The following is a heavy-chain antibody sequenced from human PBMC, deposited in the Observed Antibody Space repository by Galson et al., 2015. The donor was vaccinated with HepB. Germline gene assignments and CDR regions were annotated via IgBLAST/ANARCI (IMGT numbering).Heavy chain of an antibody. CDR3: ARSHQLPWDSIGYYYSY. CDR2: ISGYNGNT. V-gene: IGHV1-18*04. CDR1: GYTFTSYG. Sequence: CKASGYTFTSYGINWVRQAPGQGPEWMGWISGYNGNTNYAQKFQGRVTMTTDTSTSTAYMELRSLRSDDTAVYYCARSHQLPWDSIGYYYSYWGQGTLVTVSS. J-gene: IGHJ4*02. D-gene: IGHD3-22*01.